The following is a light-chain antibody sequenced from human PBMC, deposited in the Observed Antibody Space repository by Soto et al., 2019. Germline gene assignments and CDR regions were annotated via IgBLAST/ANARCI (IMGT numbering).Light chain of an antibody. J-gene: IGLJ2*01. CDR1: SSDVGGYNY. CDR3: ISYSSTSTQVV. CDR2: EVN. Sequence: QSALTQPASVSGSPGQSITLSCTGTSSDVGGYNYVSWYQQHPDKAPKLMIYEVNNRPSGVSNRFSGSKSVDTASLTISGLQAEDEADYYCISYSSTSTQVVFGGGTKVTVL. V-gene: IGLV2-14*01.